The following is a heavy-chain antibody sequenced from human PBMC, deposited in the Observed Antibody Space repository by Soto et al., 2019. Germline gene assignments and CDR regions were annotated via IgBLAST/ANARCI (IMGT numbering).Heavy chain of an antibody. D-gene: IGHD6-6*01. J-gene: IGHJ4*02. V-gene: IGHV1-2*02. Sequence: QVQLVQSGAEVKKPGASVKVSCKASGYTFTGYYMHWVRQAPGQGLEWMGWINPNSGGTNYAQKFQGRVTMTRDTSISTAYMELSRLRSDDTAVYYCARDQSIAARRGVGYYFDYWGQGTLVTVSS. CDR3: ARDQSIAARRGVGYYFDY. CDR1: GYTFTGYY. CDR2: INPNSGGT.